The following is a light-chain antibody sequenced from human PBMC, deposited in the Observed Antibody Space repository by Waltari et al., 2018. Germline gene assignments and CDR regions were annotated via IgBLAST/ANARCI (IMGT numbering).Light chain of an antibody. CDR2: DVT. CDR3: GSYVSSSTFV. J-gene: IGLJ1*01. Sequence: QSALSQPASVSGSPGQSITISCTGTSSDVGGFKHVDWYQQLPGKVPKLIIFDVTSRPSGVSSRFSGYKSDNTASLTISGLQADDEAEYFCGSYVSSSTFVFGSGTKVTVL. CDR1: SSDVGGFKH. V-gene: IGLV2-14*03.